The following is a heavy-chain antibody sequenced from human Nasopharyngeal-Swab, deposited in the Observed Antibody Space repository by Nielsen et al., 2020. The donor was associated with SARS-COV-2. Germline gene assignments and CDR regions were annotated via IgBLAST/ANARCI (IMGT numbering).Heavy chain of an antibody. CDR3: ARRSSRGSRFDP. CDR2: VYNNGDT. Sequence: GSLRLSCTVSGVSMSSSRSFYWGWIRQPPGKGLEWIGSVYNNGDTFYNPSLQSRVTISVDTSKNQFSLRMTSVTAADTAVYYCARRSSRGSRFDPWGQGTLVTVSS. J-gene: IGHJ5*02. D-gene: IGHD2-15*01. V-gene: IGHV4-39*01. CDR1: GVSMSSSRSFY.